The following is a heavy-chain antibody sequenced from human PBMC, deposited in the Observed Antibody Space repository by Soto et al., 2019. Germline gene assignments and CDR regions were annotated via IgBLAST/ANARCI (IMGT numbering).Heavy chain of an antibody. CDR2: ISYDGSNK. V-gene: IGHV3-30*18. D-gene: IGHD1-20*01. Sequence: PGGSLRLSCAASGFTFSSYGMHWVRQAPGKGLEWVAVISYDGSNKYYADSVKGRFTISRDNSKNTLYLQMNSLRAEDTAVYYCAKGIRYNWNENYYYYGMDGWGQGTTVPVSS. CDR1: GFTFSSYG. CDR3: AKGIRYNWNENYYYYGMDG. J-gene: IGHJ6*02.